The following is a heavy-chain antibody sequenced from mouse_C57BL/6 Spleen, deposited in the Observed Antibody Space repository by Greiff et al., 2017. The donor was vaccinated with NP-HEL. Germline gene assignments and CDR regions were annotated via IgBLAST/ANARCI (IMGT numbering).Heavy chain of an antibody. CDR3: ARSRYYGSSSTMDY. CDR1: GYTFTSYW. Sequence: QVQLQQPGAELVMPGASVKLSCKASGYTFTSYWMHWVKQRPGQGLEWIGEIDPSDSYTNYNQKFKGKSTLTVDKSSSTAYMQLSSLTSEDSAVYYCARSRYYGSSSTMDYWGQGTSVTVSS. V-gene: IGHV1-69*01. CDR2: IDPSDSYT. D-gene: IGHD1-1*01. J-gene: IGHJ4*01.